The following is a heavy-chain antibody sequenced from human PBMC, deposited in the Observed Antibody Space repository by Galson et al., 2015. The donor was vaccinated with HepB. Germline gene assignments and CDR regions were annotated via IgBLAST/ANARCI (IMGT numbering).Heavy chain of an antibody. J-gene: IGHJ4*02. D-gene: IGHD1-1*01. Sequence: SLRLSCAASGFTFSDYKMNWVRQAPGKGLEWVSHIVESGDTMHYADSVKDRFTISRDNAKNSLFLQMNSLRVEDTAVYYCARSSSLERTVFDYWGQGTPVTVSS. CDR3: ARSSSLERTVFDY. CDR2: IVESGDTM. V-gene: IGHV3-48*03. CDR1: GFTFSDYK.